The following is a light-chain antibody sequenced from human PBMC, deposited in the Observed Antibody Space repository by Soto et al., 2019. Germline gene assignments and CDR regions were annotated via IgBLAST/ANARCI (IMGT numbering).Light chain of an antibody. CDR2: GAS. J-gene: IGKJ3*01. V-gene: IGKV3-20*01. CDR1: QSVSSRY. CDR3: QKYGGSPLFT. Sequence: IVLTQSPGTLSLSPGERATLSCRASQSVSSRYLSWYQQKPGQAPRLLIYGASSRATGIPDRFGGSGSVTDFTLTISRREPEDFAVYYCQKYGGSPLFTFGPGTRLEIK.